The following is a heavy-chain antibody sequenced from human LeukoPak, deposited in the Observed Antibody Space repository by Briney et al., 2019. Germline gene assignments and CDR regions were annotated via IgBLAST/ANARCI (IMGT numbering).Heavy chain of an antibody. CDR2: IYYSGST. CDR3: ARDGRHCTNGVCPGYYYYYMDV. V-gene: IGHV4-39*07. CDR1: GGSISSSSYY. Sequence: PSETLSLTCTVSGGSISSSSYYWGWIRQPPGKGLEWIGSIYYSGSTYYNPSLKSRVTISVDTSKNQFSLKLSSVTAADTAVYYCARDGRHCTNGVCPGYYYYYMDVWGKGTTVTVSS. D-gene: IGHD2-8*01. J-gene: IGHJ6*03.